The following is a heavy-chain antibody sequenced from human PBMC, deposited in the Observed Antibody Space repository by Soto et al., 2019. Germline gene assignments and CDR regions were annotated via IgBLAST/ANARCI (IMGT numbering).Heavy chain of an antibody. V-gene: IGHV6-1*01. CDR3: ARLYYYGSGYYYYGMDV. CDR2: TYYRSKWYN. J-gene: IGHJ6*02. Sequence: PSQTLSLTCAISGVSVSSNSAAWNWIRQSPSRGLEWLGRTYYRSKWYNDYAVSVKSRITINPDTSKNQFSLQLNSVTPEDTAVYYCARLYYYGSGYYYYGMDVWGQGTTVTVSS. CDR1: GVSVSSNSAA. D-gene: IGHD3-10*01.